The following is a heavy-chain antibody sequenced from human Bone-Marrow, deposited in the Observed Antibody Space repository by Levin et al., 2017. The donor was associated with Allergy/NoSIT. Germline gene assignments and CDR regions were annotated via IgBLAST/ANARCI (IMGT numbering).Heavy chain of an antibody. V-gene: IGHV3-73*01. CDR3: TRAARPIAARPHYYYYMDV. Sequence: SGGSLRLSCAASGFTFSGSAMHWVRQASGKGLEWVGRIRSKANSYATAYAASVKGRFTISRDDSKNTAYLQMNSLKTEDTAVYYCTRAARPIAARPHYYYYMDVWGQGTTVTVSS. D-gene: IGHD6-6*01. J-gene: IGHJ6*03. CDR2: IRSKANSYAT. CDR1: GFTFSGSA.